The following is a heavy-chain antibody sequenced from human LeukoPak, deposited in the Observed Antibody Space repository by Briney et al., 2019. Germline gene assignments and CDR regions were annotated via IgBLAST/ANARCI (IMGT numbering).Heavy chain of an antibody. D-gene: IGHD6-13*01. CDR1: GGSISSYY. CDR3: AREEVDIAAAGTSSTGIYAYGMDV. J-gene: IGHJ6*02. V-gene: IGHV4-59*12. Sequence: SETLSLTCSVSGGSISSYYWSWIRQPSGKQLEWIGYIYYSGSTNYNPSLKSRVTISIDTSKNQFSLKLSSVTAADTAVYYCAREEVDIAAAGTSSTGIYAYGMDVWGQGTTVTVSS. CDR2: IYYSGST.